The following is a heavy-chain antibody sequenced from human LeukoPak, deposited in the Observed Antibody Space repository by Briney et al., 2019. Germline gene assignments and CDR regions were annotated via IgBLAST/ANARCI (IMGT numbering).Heavy chain of an antibody. CDR1: GGSISSSSYY. CDR2: IYYSGST. V-gene: IGHV4-39*01. J-gene: IGHJ4*02. D-gene: IGHD3-22*01. CDR3: SRRRFYDSSGCFDH. Sequence: WETLSLTCTVSGGSISSSSYYWGWIRQPPGEGLEWIGSIYYSGSTYYNPSLKSRVTISVDTSKNQFSLKLSSVTAADTAVYYCSRRRFYDSSGCFDHWGQGTLITVSS.